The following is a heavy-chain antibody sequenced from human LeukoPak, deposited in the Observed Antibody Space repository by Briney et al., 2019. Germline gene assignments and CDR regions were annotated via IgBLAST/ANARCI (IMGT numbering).Heavy chain of an antibody. Sequence: GGSLRLSCVGSGFSVSGSYMSWVRQAPGKGLEWVSFINTGGSTYYADSVKGRFTISRDNSKNTLFLQMNSLRAEDTAVYYCARGGLHSDFDSWGQGTLVTVSS. D-gene: IGHD5-24*01. CDR2: INTGGST. CDR1: GFSVSGSY. CDR3: ARGGLHSDFDS. V-gene: IGHV3-66*01. J-gene: IGHJ4*02.